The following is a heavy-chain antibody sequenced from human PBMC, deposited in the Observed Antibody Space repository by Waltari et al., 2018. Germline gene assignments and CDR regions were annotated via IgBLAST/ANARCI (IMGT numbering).Heavy chain of an antibody. Sequence: QVQLVQSGAEVKKPGASVKVSCKASGYTFTSYDINWVRQATGQGLEWMGWMNPNSGNTGYAQKFQGIVIMTRNTSISTAYMELSSLRSEDTAVYYCARVSQYYDILTGYFWFDPWGQGTLVTVSS. J-gene: IGHJ5*02. CDR2: MNPNSGNT. V-gene: IGHV1-8*01. D-gene: IGHD3-9*01. CDR1: GYTFTSYD. CDR3: ARVSQYYDILTGYFWFDP.